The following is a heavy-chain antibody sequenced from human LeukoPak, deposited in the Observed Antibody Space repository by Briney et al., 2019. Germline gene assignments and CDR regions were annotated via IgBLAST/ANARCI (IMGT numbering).Heavy chain of an antibody. J-gene: IGHJ6*02. CDR2: ISGSGGST. CDR3: AKAKTPRTLWFGEISDYGMDV. Sequence: AGGSLRLSCAASGFTFSSYAMSWVRQAPGKGLEWVPAISGSGGSTYYADSVKGRFTISRDNSKNTLYLQMNSLRAEDTAVYYCAKAKTPRTLWFGEISDYGMDVWGQGTTVTVSS. CDR1: GFTFSSYA. D-gene: IGHD3-10*01. V-gene: IGHV3-23*01.